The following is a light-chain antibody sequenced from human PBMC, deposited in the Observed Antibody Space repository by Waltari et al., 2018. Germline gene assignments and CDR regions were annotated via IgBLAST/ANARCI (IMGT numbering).Light chain of an antibody. J-gene: IGKJ1*01. Sequence: EIVLTQSPVTLSLSPGERATLSCWASQSVGRSLAWYQQKRGQAPRLLSYGASTRANGIPERFSGSGSGTDFSLTISRLEPEDFAVYYCQHYVRLPVTFGQGTKVEI. CDR3: QHYVRLPVT. V-gene: IGKV3-20*01. CDR2: GAS. CDR1: QSVGRS.